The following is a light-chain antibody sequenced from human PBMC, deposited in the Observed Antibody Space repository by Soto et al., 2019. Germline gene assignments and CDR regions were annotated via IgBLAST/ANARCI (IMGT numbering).Light chain of an antibody. CDR2: DVS. CDR3: SSYTSSTTFV. J-gene: IGLJ7*01. Sequence: QSALTQPASVSGSPGQSITISCTGTSSDVGNYNYVSWYQQHPGKAPKLIISDVSNRPSGVSNRFSGSKSGNTASLTISGLQAEDEAEYYCSSYTSSTTFVFGTGTQLTVL. CDR1: SSDVGNYNY. V-gene: IGLV2-14*03.